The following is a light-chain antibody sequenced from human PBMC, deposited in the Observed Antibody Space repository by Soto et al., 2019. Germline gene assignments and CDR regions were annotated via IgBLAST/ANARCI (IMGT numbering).Light chain of an antibody. CDR3: SSYAGSGTVV. V-gene: IGLV2-14*01. J-gene: IGLJ2*01. CDR2: EVS. CDR1: SNNIGGYNF. Sequence: QSALTQPASVSGSPGQSITISCNGTSNNIGGYNFISWYQHRPGEVPKLLIYEVSRRPSGVSARFSASKSGTTASLTISGLQAEDEADFYCSSYAGSGTVVFGGGTKLTVL.